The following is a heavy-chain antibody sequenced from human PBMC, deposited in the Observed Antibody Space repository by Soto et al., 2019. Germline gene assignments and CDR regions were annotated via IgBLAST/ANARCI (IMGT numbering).Heavy chain of an antibody. Sequence: QVQLVQSGAEVKKPGASVKLSCKASGYTFINYYIHWVRQAPGQGLEWMGIFNPTSGSTNYAQKFQGRVTWTRDTSTRTVYMELSSLRFDDTAVYYCARDLAAGDYWGQGTLVTVSS. V-gene: IGHV1-46*01. CDR3: ARDLAAGDY. D-gene: IGHD6-13*01. J-gene: IGHJ4*02. CDR2: FNPTSGST. CDR1: GYTFINYY.